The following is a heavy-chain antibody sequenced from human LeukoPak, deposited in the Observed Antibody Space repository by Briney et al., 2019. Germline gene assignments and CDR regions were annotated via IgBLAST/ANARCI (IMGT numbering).Heavy chain of an antibody. D-gene: IGHD2-15*01. V-gene: IGHV3-23*01. CDR2: IVGSGGNT. Sequence: PGGSLRFSCAASGFTFNSYAMNWVRQTQGKGLEWVSSIVGSGGNTYHADSVKGRFTISRDNSENTVYMQMDSLRAEDTAVYYCAKGFLASCSGTRCYPFDHWGQGTPVTVSS. CDR3: AKGFLASCSGTRCYPFDH. J-gene: IGHJ4*02. CDR1: GFTFNSYA.